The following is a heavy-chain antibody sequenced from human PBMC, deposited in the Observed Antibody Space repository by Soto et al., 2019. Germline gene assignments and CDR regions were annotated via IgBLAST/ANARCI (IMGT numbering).Heavy chain of an antibody. CDR3: ARAPRRGFSIGVVMGRPYYYYGMDV. D-gene: IGHD2-15*01. J-gene: IGHJ6*02. CDR2: IWYGGSNK. Sequence: HPGGSLRLSFAASGFTFSSYCMHWVRQAPGKGLEWVAVIWYGGSNKYYADSVKGRFTISRDNSKNTLYLQMNSLRAEDTAVYYCARAPRRGFSIGVVMGRPYYYYGMDVWGQGTTVTVSS. V-gene: IGHV3-33*01. CDR1: GFTFSSYC.